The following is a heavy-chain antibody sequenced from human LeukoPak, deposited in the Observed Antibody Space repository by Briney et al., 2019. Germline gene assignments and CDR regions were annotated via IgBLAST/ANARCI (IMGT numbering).Heavy chain of an antibody. CDR2: IYSGGST. V-gene: IGHV3-53*01. D-gene: IGHD2-2*01. J-gene: IGHJ4*02. CDR3: ARDESPFIVVVPAAHQTGQDY. CDR1: GFTVSSNY. Sequence: GGSLRLSCAASGFTVSSNYMSWVRQAPGKGLEWVSVIYSGGSTYYADSVKGRFTISRDNSKNTLYLQMNSLRAEDTAVYYCARDESPFIVVVPAAHQTGQDYWGQGTLVTVSS.